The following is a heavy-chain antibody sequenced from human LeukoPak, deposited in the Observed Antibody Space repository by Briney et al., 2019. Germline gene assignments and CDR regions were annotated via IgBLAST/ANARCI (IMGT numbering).Heavy chain of an antibody. V-gene: IGHV3-30*04. CDR2: ISYDGSNK. J-gene: IGHJ6*04. D-gene: IGHD3-10*01. Sequence: PGGSLRLSCAASGVTFSSYAMHWVRQAPGKGLEWVAVISYDGSNKYYADSVKGRFTISRDNSKNTLYLQMNSLRAEDTAVYYCARDGSMVRGVIITDYGMDVWGKGTTVTVSS. CDR3: ARDGSMVRGVIITDYGMDV. CDR1: GVTFSSYA.